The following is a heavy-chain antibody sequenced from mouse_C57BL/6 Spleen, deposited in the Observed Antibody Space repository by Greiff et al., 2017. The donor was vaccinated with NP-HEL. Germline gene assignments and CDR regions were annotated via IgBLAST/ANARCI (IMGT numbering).Heavy chain of an antibody. CDR3: ARNDYDVRDYAMDY. CDR1: GFSLTSYG. V-gene: IGHV2-2*01. CDR2: IWSGGST. Sequence: VQLQQSGPGLVQPSQSLSITCTVSGFSLTSYGVHWVRQSPGKGLEWLGVIWSGGSTDYNAAFISRLSISKDNSKSQVFFKMNSLQADDTAIYYCARNDYDVRDYAMDYWGQGTSVTVSS. J-gene: IGHJ4*01. D-gene: IGHD2-4*01.